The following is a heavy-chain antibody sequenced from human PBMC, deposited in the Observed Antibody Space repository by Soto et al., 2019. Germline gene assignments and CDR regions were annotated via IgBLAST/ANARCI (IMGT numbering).Heavy chain of an antibody. CDR3: ERGSTWQGRDWFDP. Sequence: PSETLSLTCTVSGGAISNTTYYWGWIRQPPGKRLEWIGSVSFSGSKYYNPSLKSRVTFSIDTSKTLISLKVRSVTAADTAVYYCERGSTWQGRDWFDPWGQGTLVTVSS. CDR1: GGAISNTTYY. J-gene: IGHJ5*02. V-gene: IGHV4-39*01. D-gene: IGHD6-13*01. CDR2: VSFSGSK.